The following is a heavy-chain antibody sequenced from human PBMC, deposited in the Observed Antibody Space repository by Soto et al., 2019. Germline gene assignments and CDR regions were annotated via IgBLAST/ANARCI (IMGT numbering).Heavy chain of an antibody. Sequence: GGSLRLSCAASGFTFSSYSMNWVRQALGKGLEWVSYISSSSSTIYYADSVKGRFTISRDNAKNSLYLQMNSLRDEDTAVYYCAGDVNGLNRFAPWGQGTLVTVSA. V-gene: IGHV3-48*02. CDR1: GFTFSSYS. J-gene: IGHJ5*02. CDR2: ISSSSSTI. CDR3: AGDVNGLNRFAP. D-gene: IGHD2-8*01.